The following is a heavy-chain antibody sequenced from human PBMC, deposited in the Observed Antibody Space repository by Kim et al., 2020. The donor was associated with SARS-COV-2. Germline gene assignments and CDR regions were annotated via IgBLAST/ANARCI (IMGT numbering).Heavy chain of an antibody. CDR2: IYYSGST. J-gene: IGHJ5*02. CDR3: ARDYPTRKGYCSGGSCHKPGPRYFDP. D-gene: IGHD2-15*01. V-gene: IGHV4-31*03. CDR1: GGSISSGGYY. Sequence: SETLSLTCTVSGGSISSGGYYWSWIRQHPGKGLEWIGYIYYSGSTYYNPSLKSRVTISVDTSKNQFSLKLSSVTAADTAVYYCARDYPTRKGYCSGGSCHKPGPRYFDPWGQGTLVTVSS.